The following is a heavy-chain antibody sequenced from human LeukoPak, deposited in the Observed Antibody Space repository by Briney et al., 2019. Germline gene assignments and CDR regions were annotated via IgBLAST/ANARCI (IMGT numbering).Heavy chain of an antibody. CDR2: ISGSGGST. CDR3: AKDLYYYDSAYTLDY. CDR1: GFTFSSYA. D-gene: IGHD3-22*01. Sequence: GGSLRLSCAASGFTFSSYAMSWVRQAPGKGLEWVSAISGSGGSTYYADSVKGRFTISRDNSKNTLYLQMNSLRAEDTAVYYCAKDLYYYDSAYTLDYWGQGTLVTVSS. V-gene: IGHV3-23*01. J-gene: IGHJ4*02.